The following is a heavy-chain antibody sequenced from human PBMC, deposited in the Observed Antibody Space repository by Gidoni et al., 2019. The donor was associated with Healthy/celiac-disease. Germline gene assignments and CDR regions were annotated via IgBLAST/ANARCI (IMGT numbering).Heavy chain of an antibody. CDR2: INHSGST. V-gene: IGHV4-34*01. CDR3: ARGIQLWRYFDL. J-gene: IGHJ2*01. Sequence: QVQLQQWGAGLLKPSETLSLTCAVYGGSFSGYYWSWIRQPPGKGLEWIGEINHSGSTNYNPSLKSRVTISVDTSKNQFSLKLSSVTAADTAVYYCARGIQLWRYFDLWGRGTLVTVSS. CDR1: GGSFSGYY. D-gene: IGHD5-18*01.